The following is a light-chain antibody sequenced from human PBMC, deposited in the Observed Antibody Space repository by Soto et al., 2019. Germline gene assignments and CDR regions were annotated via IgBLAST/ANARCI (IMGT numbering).Light chain of an antibody. CDR3: QPYDRSLPGYV. CDR1: GSNIGAGYD. Sequence: QSVLTQPPSVSGAPGQRVTISCTGSGSNIGAGYDVHWYQHLPGTAPKLLIYSTRNRPSGVPDRFSGSKSGTSASLAITGLQPQDAAHYSRQPYDRSLPGYVFGTGTKV. CDR2: STR. V-gene: IGLV1-40*01. J-gene: IGLJ1*01.